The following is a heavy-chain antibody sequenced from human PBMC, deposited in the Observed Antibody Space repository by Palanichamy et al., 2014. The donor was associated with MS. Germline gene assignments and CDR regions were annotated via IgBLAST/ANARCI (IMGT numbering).Heavy chain of an antibody. CDR2: INRDGSTT. J-gene: IGHJ4*02. CDR1: GFTFSSYW. D-gene: IGHD3-22*01. Sequence: GGSLRLSCAASGFTFSSYWIHWVRQAPGKGLVWVSRINRDGSTTSYADSVKGQFIISRDNAKNTVYLQMNSLRAEDTAVYYCARDPGSSGLGAFDYWGQGTLVTVSS. CDR3: ARDPGSSGLGAFDY. V-gene: IGHV3-74*01.